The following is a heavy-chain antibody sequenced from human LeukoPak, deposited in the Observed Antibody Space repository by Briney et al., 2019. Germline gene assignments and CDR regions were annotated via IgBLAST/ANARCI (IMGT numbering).Heavy chain of an antibody. V-gene: IGHV3-21*01. CDR2: ISSSSTYR. J-gene: IGHJ1*01. CDR3: ARDLSSSSAAYLQH. D-gene: IGHD6-6*01. CDR1: GFTFSSYS. Sequence: GGSLRLSCAASGFTFSSYSMNWVRQAPGKGLEWVSSISSSSTYRYYADSVKGRFTISRDDAKNSLYLQMNSLRAEDTAVYYCARDLSSSSAAYLQHWGQGTLVTVSS.